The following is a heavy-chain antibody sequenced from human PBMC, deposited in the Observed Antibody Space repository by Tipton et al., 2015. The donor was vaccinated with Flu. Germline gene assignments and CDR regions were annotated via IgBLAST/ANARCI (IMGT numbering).Heavy chain of an antibody. CDR1: GFTFSSYE. V-gene: IGHV3-48*03. CDR3: ARGGYNYGEAAFDI. J-gene: IGHJ3*02. Sequence: SLRLSCAASGFTFSSYEMNWVRQAPGKGLEWVSYISSSGSTIYYADSAKGRFTISRDNAKNSLYLHMNSLRGEDTAVYYCARGGYNYGEAAFDIWGQGTVVTASS. D-gene: IGHD5-18*01. CDR2: ISSSGSTI.